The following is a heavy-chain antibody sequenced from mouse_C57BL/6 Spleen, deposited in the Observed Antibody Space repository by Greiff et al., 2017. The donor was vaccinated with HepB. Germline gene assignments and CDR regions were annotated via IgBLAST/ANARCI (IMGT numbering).Heavy chain of an antibody. J-gene: IGHJ2*01. CDR3: AFYDSYYFDY. CDR2: IYPRSGNT. Sequence: QVQLQPSGAELARPGASVKLSCKASGYTFTSYGISWVKQRTGQGLEWIGEIYPRSGNTYYHEKFKGKATLTADKSSSTAYMELRSLTSEDSAVYFFAFYDSYYFDYWGQGTTLTVSS. V-gene: IGHV1-81*01. D-gene: IGHD2-3*01. CDR1: GYTFTSYG.